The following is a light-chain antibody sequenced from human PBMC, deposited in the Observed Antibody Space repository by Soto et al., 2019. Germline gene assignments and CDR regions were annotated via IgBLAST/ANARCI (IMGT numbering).Light chain of an antibody. V-gene: IGLV2-23*01. CDR1: SSDVGTYKL. CDR2: EGN. Sequence: QSALTQPASVSGSPGQSITISCTGTSSDVGTYKLVSWYQQHPGKAPKLLIYEGNKRPSGVSNRFSKSGNTASLTISGLQAEDEADYYCGSYVGSSTASVFGGGTKVTVL. J-gene: IGLJ3*02. CDR3: GSYVGSSTASV.